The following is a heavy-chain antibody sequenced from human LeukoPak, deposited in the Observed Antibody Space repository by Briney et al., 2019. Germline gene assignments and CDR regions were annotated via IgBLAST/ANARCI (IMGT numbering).Heavy chain of an antibody. Sequence: TGGSLRLSCATSQFNFNSYGMTWVRQAPGKGLEWVSSISGGGGSTQYADSVQGRLTISRDNSKNTLYLQMNSLRADDTAVYYCAKDPNGDYIGTFDIWGQGTMVTVSS. J-gene: IGHJ3*02. CDR2: ISGGGGST. CDR1: QFNFNSYG. CDR3: AKDPNGDYIGTFDI. D-gene: IGHD4-17*01. V-gene: IGHV3-23*01.